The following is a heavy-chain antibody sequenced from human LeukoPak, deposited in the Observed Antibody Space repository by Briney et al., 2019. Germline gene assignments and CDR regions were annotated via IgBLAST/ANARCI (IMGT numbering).Heavy chain of an antibody. CDR2: ISSSSSYI. CDR3: ARATRGYYYDSSGYPLDY. V-gene: IGHV3-21*01. J-gene: IGHJ4*02. CDR1: GFTFSSYS. D-gene: IGHD3-22*01. Sequence: GGSLRLSCAASGFTFSSYSMNWVRQAPGKGLEWVSSISSSSSYIYYADSVKGRFTISRDNAKNSLYLQMSSLRAEDTAVYYCARATRGYYYDSSGYPLDYWGQGTLVTVSS.